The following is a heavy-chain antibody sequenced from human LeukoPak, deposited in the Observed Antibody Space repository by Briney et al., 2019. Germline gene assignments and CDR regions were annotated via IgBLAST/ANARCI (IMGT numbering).Heavy chain of an antibody. V-gene: IGHV1-2*02. CDR2: INPKSGGT. Sequence: GASVKVSCKASGYTFTDYYMHWVRQAPGQGLEWMGWINPKSGGTNYAQKFQGRVTMTRDTSISTAYMELSRLRSDDTAVYYCASVLMTTVTTYVTDAFDIWGQGTMVTVSS. J-gene: IGHJ3*02. D-gene: IGHD4-17*01. CDR1: GYTFTDYY. CDR3: ASVLMTTVTTYVTDAFDI.